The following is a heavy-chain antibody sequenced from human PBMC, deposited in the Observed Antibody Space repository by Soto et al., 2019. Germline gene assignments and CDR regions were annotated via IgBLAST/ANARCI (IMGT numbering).Heavy chain of an antibody. D-gene: IGHD4-17*01. J-gene: IGHJ6*02. V-gene: IGHV1-69*13. CDR3: ARSVTTGDYYYYGVDV. Sequence: ASVKVSCKASGGTFSSYAISWVRQAPGQGLEWMGGIIPIFGTANYAQKFQGRVTITADESTSTAYMELSSLRSEDTAVYYCARSVTTGDYYYYGVDVWGQGTTVTVSS. CDR2: IIPIFGTA. CDR1: GGTFSSYA.